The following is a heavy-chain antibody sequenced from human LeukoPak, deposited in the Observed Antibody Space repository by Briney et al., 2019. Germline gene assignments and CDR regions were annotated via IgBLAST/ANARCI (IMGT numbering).Heavy chain of an antibody. CDR2: ISGSGGST. J-gene: IGHJ5*02. D-gene: IGHD3-3*01. V-gene: IGHV3-23*01. Sequence: GGSPRLSCAASGFTFSSYAMSWVRQAPGKGLEWVSAISGSGGSTYYADSVKGRFTISRDNSKSTLYLQMNSLRAEDTAVYYCAKAHDFWSGYSRLNNWFDPWGQGTLVTVSS. CDR3: AKAHDFWSGYSRLNNWFDP. CDR1: GFTFSSYA.